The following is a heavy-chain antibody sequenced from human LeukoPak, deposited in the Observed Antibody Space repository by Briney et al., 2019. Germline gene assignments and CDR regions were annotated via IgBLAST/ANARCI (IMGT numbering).Heavy chain of an antibody. CDR3: AREQIAVAGTLDY. V-gene: IGHV3-11*04. CDR2: ISSSGSTI. D-gene: IGHD6-19*01. CDR1: GFTFSDYY. J-gene: IGHJ4*02. Sequence: GGSLRLSCAASGFTFSDYYMSWIRQAPGKGLEGVSYISSSGSTIYYADSVKGRFTISRNNAKNSLYLQMNSLRAEDTAVYYCAREQIAVAGTLDYWGQGTLVTVSS.